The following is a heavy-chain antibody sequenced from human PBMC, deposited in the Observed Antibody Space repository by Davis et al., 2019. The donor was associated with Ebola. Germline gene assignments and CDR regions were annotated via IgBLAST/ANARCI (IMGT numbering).Heavy chain of an antibody. V-gene: IGHV4-59*01. CDR3: ARKGVSGELDY. CDR1: GGSISSYY. CDR2: IYYSGST. D-gene: IGHD1-7*01. Sequence: MPSETLSLTCTVSGGSISSYYWSWIRQPPGKGLEWIGYIYYSGSTEYSPSLESRVSMSVDTSKNQFSLRLTSVTAADTAVYYCARKGVSGELDYWGQGTLVIVSS. J-gene: IGHJ4*02.